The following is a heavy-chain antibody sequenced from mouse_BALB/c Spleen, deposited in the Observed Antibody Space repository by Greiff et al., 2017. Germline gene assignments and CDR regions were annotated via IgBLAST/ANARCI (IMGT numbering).Heavy chain of an antibody. CDR3: ARFYYDYEGGFDYYAMDY. CDR2: IWSGGST. J-gene: IGHJ4*01. CDR1: GFSLTSYG. D-gene: IGHD2-4*01. Sequence: QVQLQQSGPGLVQPSQSLSITCTVSGFSLTSYGVHWVRQSPGKGLEWLGVIWSGGSTDYNAAFISRLSISKDNSKSQVFFKMNSLQANDTAIYYCARFYYDYEGGFDYYAMDYWGQGTSVTVSS. V-gene: IGHV2-2*02.